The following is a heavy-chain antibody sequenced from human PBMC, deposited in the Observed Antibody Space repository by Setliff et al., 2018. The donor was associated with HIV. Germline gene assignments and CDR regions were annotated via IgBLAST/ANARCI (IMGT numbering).Heavy chain of an antibody. V-gene: IGHV1-46*01. Sequence: ASVKVSCKASGNTFTSHYIHWVRQAPGQGLEWMGIINTSGVGTTYAQKFQDRLTITADESTSTAYMELSSLTSDDTAVYHCARGEGYSSGWFKYYYKALDVWGQGTTV. CDR1: GNTFTSHY. J-gene: IGHJ6*02. D-gene: IGHD6-19*01. CDR3: ARGEGYSSGWFKYYYKALDV. CDR2: INTSGVGT.